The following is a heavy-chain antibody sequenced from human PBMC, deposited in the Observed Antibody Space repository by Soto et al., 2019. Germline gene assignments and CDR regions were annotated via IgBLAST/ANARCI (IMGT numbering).Heavy chain of an antibody. D-gene: IGHD3-22*01. CDR2: IIPILATA. Sequence: QVELVQSGAEVKKPGSSVKVSCKASGGPFRNVDINWVRQAPGQGPEWVGGIIPILATATYAQKLQDRVTITADEETRTAYMELSRLRPEDTASYYCARMGDSVTVTREAFELWGQGTLVTGS. CDR3: ARMGDSVTVTREAFEL. J-gene: IGHJ4*03. CDR1: GGPFRNVD. V-gene: IGHV1-69*01.